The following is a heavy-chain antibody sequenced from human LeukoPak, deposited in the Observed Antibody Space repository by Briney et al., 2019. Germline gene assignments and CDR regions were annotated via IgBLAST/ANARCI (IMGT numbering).Heavy chain of an antibody. V-gene: IGHV4-30-4*01. D-gene: IGHD1-14*01. CDR3: ARELPPPDSSAFDI. CDR1: GGSISSGDYY. CDR2: IYYSGST. Sequence: SQTLSLTCTVSGGSISSGDYYWSWIRQPPGKGLEWIGYIYYSGSTNYNPSLKSRVTISVDTSKNQFSLKLSSVTAADTAVYYCARELPPPDSSAFDIWGQGTMVTVSS. J-gene: IGHJ3*02.